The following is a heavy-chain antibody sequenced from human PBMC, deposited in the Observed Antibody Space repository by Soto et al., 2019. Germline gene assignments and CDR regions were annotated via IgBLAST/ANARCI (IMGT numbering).Heavy chain of an antibody. CDR1: GGTFSSYA. J-gene: IGHJ6*02. CDR3: ARSQGSSTSLEIYYYYYYGMDV. V-gene: IGHV1-69*01. Sequence: QVQLVQSGAEVKKPGSSVKVSCKASGGTFSSYAISWVRQAPGQGLEWMGGIIPISDTTTYAQKFQGRVTITADESTSTAYMELSSLRSEDTAVYYCARSQGSSTSLEIYYYYYYGMDVWGPGTTVTVSS. D-gene: IGHD2-2*01. CDR2: IIPISDTT.